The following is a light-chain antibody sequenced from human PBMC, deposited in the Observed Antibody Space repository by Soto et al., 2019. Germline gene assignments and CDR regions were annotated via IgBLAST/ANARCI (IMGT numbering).Light chain of an antibody. V-gene: IGKV3-20*01. CDR2: GAS. Sequence: EIVLTQSPGTLYLSPGERATLSCRASQSVSSSYLAWYQQKPGQAPRLLIYGASSRATGIPDRFSGSGSGTDFTLTISRLEPEDFAVYYCQPYGSSLWTFGQGTKVEIK. CDR3: QPYGSSLWT. J-gene: IGKJ1*01. CDR1: QSVSSSY.